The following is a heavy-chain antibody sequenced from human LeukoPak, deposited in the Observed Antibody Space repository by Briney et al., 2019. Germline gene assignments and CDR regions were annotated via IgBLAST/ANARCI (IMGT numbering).Heavy chain of an antibody. V-gene: IGHV1-69*01. CDR1: GGTFSSYA. CDR2: IIPIFGTA. CDR3: ARVQYQPRYYYGMDV. D-gene: IGHD2-2*01. J-gene: IGHJ6*02. Sequence: SVKVSCKASGGTFSSYAISWARQAPGQGLEWKGGIIPIFGTANYAQKFQGRVTITADESTSTAYMELSSLRSEDTAVYYCARVQYQPRYYYGMDVWGQGTTVTVSS.